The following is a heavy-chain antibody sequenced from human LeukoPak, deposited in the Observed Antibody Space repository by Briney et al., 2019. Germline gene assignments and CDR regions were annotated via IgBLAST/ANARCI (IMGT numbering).Heavy chain of an antibody. V-gene: IGHV3-20*04. J-gene: IGHJ4*02. CDR2: IKWNGGST. CDR1: GFSFVDYG. D-gene: IGHD2-15*01. CDR3: ARDSCSGGSCYDY. Sequence: AWSLRLSCAASGFSFVDYGMSWLGQAPGKGLEWVYGIKWNGGSTGYADSVKGRFTISRDNAKNSLYLQMNSLRAEDTALYYCARDSCSGGSCYDYWGQGTLVTVSS.